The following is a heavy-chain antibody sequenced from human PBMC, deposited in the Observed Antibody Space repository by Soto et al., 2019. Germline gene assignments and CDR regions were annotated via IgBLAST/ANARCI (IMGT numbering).Heavy chain of an antibody. V-gene: IGHV1-18*01. D-gene: IGHD1-7*01. J-gene: IGHJ4*02. CDR2: ISAYNGNT. CDR1: GYTFTSYG. Sequence: ASVKVSCKASGYTFTSYGISWVRQAPGQGLEWMGWISAYNGNTNYAQKLQGRVTMTTDTSTSTAYMELRSLRSDDTAVYYCAIFLGTLQTTSLPHYWGQGTLLTGTS. CDR3: AIFLGTLQTTSLPHY.